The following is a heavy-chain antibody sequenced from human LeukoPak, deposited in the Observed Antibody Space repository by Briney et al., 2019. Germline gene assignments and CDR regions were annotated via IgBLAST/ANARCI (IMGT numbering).Heavy chain of an antibody. CDR2: IRYDGSNK. CDR3: AKSNSSSSDFDY. Sequence: PGGSLRLSCAASGFTFGSYGMHWVRQAPGKGLEWVAFIRYDGSNKYYADSVKGRFTISRDNSKNTLYLQMNSLRAEDTAVYYCAKSNSSSSDFDYWGQGTLVTVSS. D-gene: IGHD6-6*01. CDR1: GFTFGSYG. V-gene: IGHV3-30*02. J-gene: IGHJ4*02.